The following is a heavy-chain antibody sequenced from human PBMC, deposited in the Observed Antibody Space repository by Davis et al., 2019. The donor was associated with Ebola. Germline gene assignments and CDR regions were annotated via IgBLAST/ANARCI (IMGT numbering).Heavy chain of an antibody. CDR1: GFTFSSYG. CDR3: ARDATAARPSGWFDP. CDR2: IWYDGSNK. V-gene: IGHV3-33*01. D-gene: IGHD6-6*01. J-gene: IGHJ5*02. Sequence: GESLKISCAASGFTFSSYGMHWVRQAPGKGLEWVAVIWYDGSNKYYADSVKGRFTISRDNSKNTLYLQMNSLRDEDTAVYYCARDATAARPSGWFDPWGQGTLVTVSS.